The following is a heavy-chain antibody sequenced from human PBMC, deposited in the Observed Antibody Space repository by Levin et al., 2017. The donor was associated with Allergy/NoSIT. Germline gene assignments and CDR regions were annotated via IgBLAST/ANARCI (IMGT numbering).Heavy chain of an antibody. D-gene: IGHD3-10*01. CDR2: IYYSGST. V-gene: IGHV4-59*08. CDR1: GGSISNYY. Sequence: ASETLSLTCTVSGGSISNYYWSWIRQPPGKGLEWIGYIYYSGSTNYNPSLKSRVTISVDTSKNQFSLKLSSVTAADTAVYYCARRFSGYYGSGIGRAGAPAADYYYYYMDVWGKGTTVTVSS. J-gene: IGHJ6*03. CDR3: ARRFSGYYGSGIGRAGAPAADYYYYYMDV.